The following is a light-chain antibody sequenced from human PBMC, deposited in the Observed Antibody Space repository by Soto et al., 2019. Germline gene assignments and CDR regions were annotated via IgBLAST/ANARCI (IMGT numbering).Light chain of an antibody. Sequence: QSVLTQPASVSGSTGQSITISCTGTSSDVGRYNYVSWYQQHPGKAPKLIIYEVSNRPSGVSNRFSGSKSGNTASLTISGLQAEDEADFYCSSHTSRSLYVFGTGTKLTVL. CDR2: EVS. CDR1: SSDVGRYNY. V-gene: IGLV2-14*01. CDR3: SSHTSRSLYV. J-gene: IGLJ1*01.